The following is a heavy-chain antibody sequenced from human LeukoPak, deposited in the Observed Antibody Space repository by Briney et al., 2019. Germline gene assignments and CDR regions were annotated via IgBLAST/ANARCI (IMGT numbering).Heavy chain of an antibody. V-gene: IGHV1-18*01. CDR1: GYTFTSYG. D-gene: IGHD3-22*01. CDR3: ARVLDYYDSSGNFDY. J-gene: IGHJ4*02. Sequence: ASVKVSCKASGYTFTSYGISWVRQAPGQGLEWMGWISAYNGNTNYAQKLQGRVTMTTDTSTSTAYMELRSLRSDDTAVYYCARVLDYYDSSGNFDYWGQGTLVTVSS. CDR2: ISAYNGNT.